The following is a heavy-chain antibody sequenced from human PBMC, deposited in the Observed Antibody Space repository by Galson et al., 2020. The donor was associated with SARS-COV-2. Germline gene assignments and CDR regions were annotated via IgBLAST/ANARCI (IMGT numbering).Heavy chain of an antibody. CDR3: AHRFTVYFDF. D-gene: IGHD4-4*01. V-gene: IGHV2-5*02. CDR2: LYWDDDN. Sequence: FSGFSLSTTGAGVGLIRQPPGKALEWLSLLYWDDDNRYSPSLKSRLTITSDTSKNQVVLTMTNMDPMDTATYYCAHRFTVYFDFGGQGALVTFAS. J-gene: IGHJ4*02. CDR1: GFSLSTTGAG.